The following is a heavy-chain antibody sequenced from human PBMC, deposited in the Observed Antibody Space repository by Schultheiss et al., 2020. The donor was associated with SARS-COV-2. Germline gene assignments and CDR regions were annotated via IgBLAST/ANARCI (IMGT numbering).Heavy chain of an antibody. Sequence: GGSLRLSCAASGFTFSSYEMNWVRQAPGKGLEWVSYISSSGSTIYYADSVKGRFTISRDNSKNTLYLQMNSLRAEDTAVYYCARDTGYCSGGSCYPDCFDYWGQGTLVTVSS. V-gene: IGHV3-48*03. D-gene: IGHD2-15*01. CDR3: ARDTGYCSGGSCYPDCFDY. J-gene: IGHJ4*02. CDR1: GFTFSSYE. CDR2: ISSSGSTI.